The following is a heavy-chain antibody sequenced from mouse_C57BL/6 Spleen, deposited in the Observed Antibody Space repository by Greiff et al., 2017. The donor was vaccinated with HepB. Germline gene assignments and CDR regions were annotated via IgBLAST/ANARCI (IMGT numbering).Heavy chain of an antibody. CDR2: IYPGDGDT. D-gene: IGHD2-5*01. CDR1: GYAFSSYW. Sequence: QVQLKESGAELVKPGASVKISCKASGYAFSSYWMNWVKQRPGKGLEWIGQIYPGDGDTNYNGKFKGKATLTADKSSSTAYMQLSSLTSEDSAVYFCARDSNPYFDVWGTGTTVTVSS. J-gene: IGHJ1*03. CDR3: ARDSNPYFDV. V-gene: IGHV1-80*01.